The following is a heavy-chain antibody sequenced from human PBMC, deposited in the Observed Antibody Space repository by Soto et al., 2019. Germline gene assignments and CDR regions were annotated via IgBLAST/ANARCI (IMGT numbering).Heavy chain of an antibody. Sequence: QVQLQESGPGLVKPSQTLSLTCIVSGGSIRSGGYFWSWIRQHPGKGLEWIGNIYYNSGSTYYTPSLKSRVSIARDASKSPFSLALRSVTAPDTAVYFCTSDRPLPYTPNSANGYYGMDVSGQGHTV. D-gene: IGHD2-2*02. CDR1: GGSIRSGGYF. J-gene: IGHJ6*02. CDR2: IYYNSGST. V-gene: IGHV4-31*03. CDR3: TSDRPLPYTPNSANGYYGMDV.